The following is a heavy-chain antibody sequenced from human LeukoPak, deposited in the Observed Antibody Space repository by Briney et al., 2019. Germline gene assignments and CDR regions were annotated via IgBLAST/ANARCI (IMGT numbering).Heavy chain of an antibody. Sequence: PSETLSLSCAVYSGSFSGYYWGWIRQPPGKGLEWIGSIYYSGSTYYNPSLKSRVTISVDTSKNQFSLKLSSVTAADTAVYYCARGGRGVVPAAINWFDPWGQGTLVTVSS. CDR3: ARGGRGVVPAAINWFDP. J-gene: IGHJ5*02. CDR2: IYYSGST. D-gene: IGHD2-2*01. V-gene: IGHV4-34*01. CDR1: SGSFSGYY.